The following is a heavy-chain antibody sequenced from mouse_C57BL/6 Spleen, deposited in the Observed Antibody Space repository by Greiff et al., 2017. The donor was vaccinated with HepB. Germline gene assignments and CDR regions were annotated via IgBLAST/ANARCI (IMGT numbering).Heavy chain of an antibody. V-gene: IGHV7-1*01. Sequence: EVMLVESGGGLVQSGRSLRLSCATSGFTFSDFYMEWVRQAPGKGLEWIAASRNKANDYTTEYSASVKGRFIVSRDTSQSILYLQMNALRAEDTAIYYCARKYDYDWYFDVWGTGTTVTVSS. CDR2: SRNKANDYTT. CDR3: ARKYDYDWYFDV. CDR1: GFTFSDFY. D-gene: IGHD2-4*01. J-gene: IGHJ1*03.